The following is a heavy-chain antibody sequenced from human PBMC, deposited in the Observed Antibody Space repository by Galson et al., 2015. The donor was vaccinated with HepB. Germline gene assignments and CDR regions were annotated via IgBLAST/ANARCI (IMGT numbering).Heavy chain of an antibody. CDR1: GGSVRGFY. Sequence: SETLSLTCAVSGGSVRGFYWAWIRQPPEKELEWIGYIYTSGITKYNPSLESRVTISVDTSKNQFSLKLSSVTAADTAVYYCARVAYGGGVRGPTNRGDAFDFWGQGTMVSVSS. CDR2: IYTSGIT. D-gene: IGHD4-23*01. J-gene: IGHJ3*01. CDR3: ARVAYGGGVRGPTNRGDAFDF. V-gene: IGHV4-4*08.